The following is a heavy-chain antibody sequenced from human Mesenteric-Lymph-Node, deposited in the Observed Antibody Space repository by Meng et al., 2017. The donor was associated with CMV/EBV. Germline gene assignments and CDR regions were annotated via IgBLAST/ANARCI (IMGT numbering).Heavy chain of an antibody. V-gene: IGHV1-46*01. Sequence: ASVKVSCKASGYTFTSNYMHWVRQAPGQGLEWMGIINPRGGSTRYAQKFQGRVTMTRDTSTSTVYMELSSLTSEDTAVYYCARAYNPRGYYGDAFDIWGQGTMVTVSS. J-gene: IGHJ3*02. CDR1: GYTFTSNY. CDR3: ARAYNPRGYYGDAFDI. CDR2: INPRGGST. D-gene: IGHD3-3*01.